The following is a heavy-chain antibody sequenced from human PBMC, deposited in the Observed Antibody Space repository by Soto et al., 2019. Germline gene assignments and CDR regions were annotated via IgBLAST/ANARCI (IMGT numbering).Heavy chain of an antibody. J-gene: IGHJ3*02. CDR1: GFTFSSYG. V-gene: IGHV3-30*18. CDR3: AKDKGRGTWRDAFDI. Sequence: PVGSLRLSGAASGFTFSSYGMHWVRQAPGKGLEWVAVISYDGSNKYYADSVKGRFTISRDNSKNTLYLQMNSLRAEDTAVYYCAKDKGRGTWRDAFDIWGQGTMVTVSS. CDR2: ISYDGSNK. D-gene: IGHD1-1*01.